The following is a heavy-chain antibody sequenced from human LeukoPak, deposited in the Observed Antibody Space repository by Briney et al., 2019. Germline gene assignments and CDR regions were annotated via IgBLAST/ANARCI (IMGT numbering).Heavy chain of an antibody. V-gene: IGHV4-30-2*01. J-gene: IGHJ3*02. CDR3: ARDSRPGELPYAFDI. CDR1: GGSISSGAYY. Sequence: PSQTLSLTCTVSGGSISSGAYYWSWIRQPPGKGLEWIGGIYYSGSTYYNPSLKSRVTISVDTFKNQFSLKLSSVTAADTAVYYCARDSRPGELPYAFDIWGQGTMVTVSS. D-gene: IGHD3-10*01. CDR2: IYYSGST.